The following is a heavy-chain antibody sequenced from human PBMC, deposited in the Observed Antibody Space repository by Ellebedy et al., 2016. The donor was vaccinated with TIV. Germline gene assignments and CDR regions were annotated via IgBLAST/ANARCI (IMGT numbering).Heavy chain of an antibody. Sequence: GESLKISCAASGFTFSDYYMIWIRQAPGKGLEWVSYISNSGSTIYYADSVKGRFTISRDNAKNSLSLLMNSLRAEDTVVYYCARDARFIDQQHNWFDPWGQGTLVTVSS. CDR2: ISNSGSTI. CDR1: GFTFSDYY. V-gene: IGHV3-11*01. D-gene: IGHD2-2*01. CDR3: ARDARFIDQQHNWFDP. J-gene: IGHJ5*02.